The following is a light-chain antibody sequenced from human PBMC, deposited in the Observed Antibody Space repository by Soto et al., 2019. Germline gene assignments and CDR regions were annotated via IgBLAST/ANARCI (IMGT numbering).Light chain of an antibody. J-gene: IGKJ3*01. CDR3: PQYGSSPFT. V-gene: IGKV3-20*01. CDR2: GAS. Sequence: DIVLTQSPGTLSLSPGERATLSCRASQSVSSNLARYQQKPGQAQRLLIFGASSRATGIPDRFSGSGSGKDFALSFRRLGPEDSAVYECPQYGSSPFTVGPGPKVDIK. CDR1: QSVSSN.